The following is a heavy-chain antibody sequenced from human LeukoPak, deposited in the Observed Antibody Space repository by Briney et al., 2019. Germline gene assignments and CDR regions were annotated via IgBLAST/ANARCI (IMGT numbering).Heavy chain of an antibody. CDR3: ARSNPRSGSEDY. CDR1: GFTFSDYY. D-gene: IGHD3-22*01. CDR2: ISSSSSYT. J-gene: IGHJ4*02. V-gene: IGHV3-11*06. Sequence: GGSLRLPCAASGFTFSDYYMSWIRQAPGKGLEWVSYISSSSSYTNYADSVKGRITISRDNAKNSLYLQMNSLRAEDTAVYYCARSNPRSGSEDYWGQGTLVTVSS.